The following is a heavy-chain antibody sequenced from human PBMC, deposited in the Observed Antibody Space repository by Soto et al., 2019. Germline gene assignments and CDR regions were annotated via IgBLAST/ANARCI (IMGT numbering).Heavy chain of an antibody. CDR2: ISSSSSYI. V-gene: IGHV3-21*01. J-gene: IGHJ3*02. D-gene: IGHD1-1*01. Sequence: PGGSLRLSCAASGFTFSSYSMNWVRQAPGKGLEWVSSISSSSSYIYYADSVKGRFTISRDNAKNSLYLQMNSLRAEDTAVYYCARDSPYILTTSTYDAFDIWGQGTMVTVSS. CDR3: ARDSPYILTTSTYDAFDI. CDR1: GFTFSSYS.